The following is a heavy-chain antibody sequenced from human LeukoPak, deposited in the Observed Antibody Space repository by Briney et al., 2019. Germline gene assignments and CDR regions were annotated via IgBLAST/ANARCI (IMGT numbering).Heavy chain of an antibody. D-gene: IGHD5-18*01. V-gene: IGHV1-18*01. CDR2: ISAYNGNT. CDR3: ARGAAMVRPYYYGMDV. CDR1: GYTFTSYG. J-gene: IGHJ6*02. Sequence: GSVKVSCKASGYTFTSYGISWVRQAPGQGLEWMGWISAYNGNTNYAQKHQGRVTMTTDTSTSTAYMELRSLRSDDTAVYYCARGAAMVRPYYYGMDVWGQGTTVTVSS.